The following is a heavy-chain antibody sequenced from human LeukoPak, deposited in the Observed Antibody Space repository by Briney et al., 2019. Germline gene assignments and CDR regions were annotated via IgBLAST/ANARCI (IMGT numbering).Heavy chain of an antibody. V-gene: IGHV4-38-2*02. CDR1: GYSISSVYY. CDR3: ARGQDPLGY. J-gene: IGHJ4*02. Sequence: SETLSLTCTVSGYSISSVYYWGWIRQPPGKGLEWIGSIYHSGSTYYNPSLKSRVTISVDTSKNQFSLKLSSVTAADTAVYYCARGQDPLGYWGQGTLVTVSS. CDR2: IYHSGST.